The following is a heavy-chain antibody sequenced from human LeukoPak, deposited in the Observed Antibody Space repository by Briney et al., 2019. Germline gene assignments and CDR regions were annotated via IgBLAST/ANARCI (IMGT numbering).Heavy chain of an antibody. D-gene: IGHD2-2*02. CDR2: INPKSGGT. CDR1: GYTFTDYY. Sequence: ASVKVSCKASGYTFTDYYMHWVRQAPGQGLEWMGWINPKSGGTNYAKKFQGRVTMTRDTSISTAYMELSRLRSDDTAVYYCARDPDHIVVVPAAIVVVQQPLDYWGQGTLVTVSS. J-gene: IGHJ4*02. CDR3: ARDPDHIVVVPAAIVVVQQPLDY. V-gene: IGHV1-2*02.